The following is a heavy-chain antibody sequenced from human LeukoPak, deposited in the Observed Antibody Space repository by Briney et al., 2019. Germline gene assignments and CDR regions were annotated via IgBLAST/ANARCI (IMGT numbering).Heavy chain of an antibody. Sequence: SETLSLTCTVSGGSISSYYWSWIRQPPGKGLEWIGYIYYSGSTNYNPSLKSRVTISVDTSKNQFSLKLSSVTAADTAVYYCARPSSPVAGSYNWFDPWGQGTLVTVSS. CDR1: GGSISSYY. CDR3: ARPSSPVAGSYNWFDP. J-gene: IGHJ5*02. CDR2: IYYSGST. V-gene: IGHV4-59*12. D-gene: IGHD6-19*01.